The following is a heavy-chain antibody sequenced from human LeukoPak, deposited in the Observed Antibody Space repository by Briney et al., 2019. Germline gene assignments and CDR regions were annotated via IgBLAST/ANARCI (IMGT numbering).Heavy chain of an antibody. Sequence: PGGSLRLSCSASGLTFSSYAMHWVRQAPGKGLEYVSAISSNGGSTYYADSVKGRFTISRDNSKNTLYLQMSSLRAEDTAVYYCVKVTVATDTYAFGIWGQGTMVTVSS. J-gene: IGHJ3*02. V-gene: IGHV3-64D*09. D-gene: IGHD6-19*01. CDR2: ISSNGGST. CDR1: GLTFSSYA. CDR3: VKVTVATDTYAFGI.